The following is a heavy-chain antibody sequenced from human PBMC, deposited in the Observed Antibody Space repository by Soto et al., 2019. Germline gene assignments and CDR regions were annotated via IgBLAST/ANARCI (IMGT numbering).Heavy chain of an antibody. V-gene: IGHV3-74*01. D-gene: IGHD6-13*01. CDR3: ARDSSSWFWYFDL. J-gene: IGHJ2*01. CDR1: GFTFSSYW. CDR2: INSDGSST. Sequence: PGGSLRLSCAASGFTFSSYWMHWVRQAPGKGLVWVSRINSDGSSTSYADSVKGRFTISGDNAKNTLYLQMNSLRAEDTAVYYCARDSSSWFWYFDLWGRGTLVTVSS.